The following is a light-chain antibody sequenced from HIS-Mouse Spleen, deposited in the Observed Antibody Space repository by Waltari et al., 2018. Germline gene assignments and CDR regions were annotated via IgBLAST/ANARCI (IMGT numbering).Light chain of an antibody. J-gene: IGLJ3*02. CDR2: EGS. Sequence: QSALTQPASVSGSPGQSFTISCTGTSSDVGSYNLRHWYQQHPGKAPKLMIYEGSKRPSGVSNRFSGYKSGNTASLTISGLQAEDEADYYCCSYAGSSTWVFGGGTKLTVL. CDR3: CSYAGSSTWV. V-gene: IGLV2-23*01. CDR1: SSDVGSYNL.